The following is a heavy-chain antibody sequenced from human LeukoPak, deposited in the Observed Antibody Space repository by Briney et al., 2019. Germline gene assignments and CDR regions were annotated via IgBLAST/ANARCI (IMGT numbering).Heavy chain of an antibody. CDR2: IYPGDSDT. V-gene: IGHV5-51*01. Sequence: GESLQISCQGSGYSFTSYWIGWVRQMPGKGLEWMGIIYPGDSDTRYSPSFQGQVTISADKSISTAYLQWSSLKASDTAMYYCARHEGAAAGTVDYWGQGTLVTVSS. J-gene: IGHJ4*02. CDR3: ARHEGAAAGTVDY. CDR1: GYSFTSYW. D-gene: IGHD6-13*01.